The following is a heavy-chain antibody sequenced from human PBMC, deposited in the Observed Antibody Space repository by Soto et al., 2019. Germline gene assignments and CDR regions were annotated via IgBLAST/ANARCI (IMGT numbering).Heavy chain of an antibody. V-gene: IGHV3-23*01. D-gene: IGHD3-10*01. Sequence: GGSLRLSCLASGSTFSDYAMTWFRHVPGRGLEWVASLDGAGGSTYYADSVRGRFTISRDNSQNTLFLQMKRLTVDDTAIYYCAAPRDEYGSGVSWFTYGMDIWGQGTTVTVSS. CDR3: AAPRDEYGSGVSWFTYGMDI. CDR2: LDGAGGST. CDR1: GSTFSDYA. J-gene: IGHJ6*02.